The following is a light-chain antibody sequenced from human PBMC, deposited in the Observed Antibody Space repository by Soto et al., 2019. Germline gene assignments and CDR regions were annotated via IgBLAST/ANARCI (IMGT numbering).Light chain of an antibody. CDR2: GAP. V-gene: IGKV3-15*01. CDR1: QRVSSN. Sequence: EIVMTPSPATLSVSPGESATLSCRASQRVSSNLAWYQQKPGQAPRLLIYGAPTRATGIPARFSGSGSGTEFTLTISSLQSEDFAVYYCQQYNNWPPYTFGQGTKLEIK. CDR3: QQYNNWPPYT. J-gene: IGKJ2*01.